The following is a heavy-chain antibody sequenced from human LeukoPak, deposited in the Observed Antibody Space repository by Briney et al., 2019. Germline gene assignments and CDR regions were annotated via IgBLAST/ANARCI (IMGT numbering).Heavy chain of an antibody. CDR3: ARTSLVGATFGAFDI. CDR1: GFTFSSYG. D-gene: IGHD1-26*01. CDR2: IWYGGSNK. V-gene: IGHV3-33*01. Sequence: GGSLRLSCAASGFTFSSYGMHWVRQAPGKGLEWVAVIWYGGSNKYYADSVKGQFTISRDNSKNTLYLQMNSLRAEDTAVYYCARTSLVGATFGAFDIWGQGTMVTVSS. J-gene: IGHJ3*02.